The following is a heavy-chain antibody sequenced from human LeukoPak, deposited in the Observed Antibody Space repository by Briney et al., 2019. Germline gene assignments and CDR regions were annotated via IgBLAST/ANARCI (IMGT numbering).Heavy chain of an antibody. CDR2: IYTSGST. J-gene: IGHJ4*02. CDR3: ATDFAY. V-gene: IGHV4-4*07. Sequence: NPSETLSLTCTVSGGSISSDYWTWIRQPAGKGLEWIGLIYTSGSTNYNPSLKSRVTMSVDTAKNQFSLKLSSVTAADTAVHYCATDFAYWGQGILVTVSS. CDR1: GGSISSDY.